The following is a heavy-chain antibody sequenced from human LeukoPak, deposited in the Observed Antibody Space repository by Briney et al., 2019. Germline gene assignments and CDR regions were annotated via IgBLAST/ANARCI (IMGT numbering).Heavy chain of an antibody. V-gene: IGHV4-61*01. CDR3: ARAGDYYDSSGTFNH. CDR1: GGSISSSSYY. Sequence: ASETLSLTCTVSGGSISSSSYYWRWIRQPPGKGLEWIGYIYYSGSTNYNPSLKSRVTISVDTSKNQFSLKLSSVTAADTAVYYCARAGDYYDSSGTFNHWGQGTLVTVSS. J-gene: IGHJ4*02. CDR2: IYYSGST. D-gene: IGHD3-22*01.